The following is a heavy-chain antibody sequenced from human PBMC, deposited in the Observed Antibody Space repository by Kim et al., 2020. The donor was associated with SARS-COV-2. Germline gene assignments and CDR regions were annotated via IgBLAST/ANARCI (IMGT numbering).Heavy chain of an antibody. D-gene: IGHD6-13*01. CDR2: IWYDGSNK. CDR3: ASNPSSPIYYSYGMDV. J-gene: IGHJ6*01. V-gene: IGHV3-33*01. Sequence: VIWYDGSNKYYADSVKGRFTISRDNSKNTLYLQMNSLRAEDTAVYYCASNPSSPIYYSYGMDVWG.